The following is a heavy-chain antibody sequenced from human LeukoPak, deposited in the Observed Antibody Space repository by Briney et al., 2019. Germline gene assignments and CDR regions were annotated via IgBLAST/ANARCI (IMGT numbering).Heavy chain of an antibody. CDR1: GYFISSGHY. D-gene: IGHD1-26*01. J-gene: IGHJ6*03. Sequence: PSETPSLTCKVSGYFISSGHYWGWIRQAPGKGLEWIGSVYHSGSTYYNPSLKSRVTISFDTSKNQFSLKLSSVTAADTAVYYCARHRIVGATRDIYYYYYMDVWGKGTTVTVSS. CDR2: VYHSGST. CDR3: ARHRIVGATRDIYYYYYMDV. V-gene: IGHV4-38-2*02.